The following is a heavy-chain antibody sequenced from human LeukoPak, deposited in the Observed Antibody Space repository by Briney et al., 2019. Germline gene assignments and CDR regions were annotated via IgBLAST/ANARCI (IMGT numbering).Heavy chain of an antibody. D-gene: IGHD3-22*01. CDR3: ARDRIYYYDSSGYSY. CDR1: GFTFSNAW. J-gene: IGHJ4*02. Sequence: GGSLRLSCAASGFTFSNAWMSWVRQAPGKGLEWVGRIKSKTDGGTTDYAAPVKGRFTISRDDSKNTLYLQMNSLKTEDTAVYYCARDRIYYYDSSGYSYWGQGTLVTVSS. V-gene: IGHV3-15*01. CDR2: IKSKTDGGTT.